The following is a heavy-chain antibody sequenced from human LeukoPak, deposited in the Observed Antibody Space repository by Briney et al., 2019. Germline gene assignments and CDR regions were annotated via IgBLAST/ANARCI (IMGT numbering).Heavy chain of an antibody. V-gene: IGHV1-8*01. CDR2: MNPNSGNT. Sequence: GASVKVSCKGSGYTLTRSDINWGLQATGQGLEWMGWMNPNSGNTGYAQKFQGRVTMTRNTSISTAYLELSSLRSEETAGYQGARRAALVEQAASRKFFDYWGQGTLVTVSS. J-gene: IGHJ4*02. D-gene: IGHD2-2*01. CDR3: ARRAALVEQAASRKFFDY. CDR1: GYTLTRSD.